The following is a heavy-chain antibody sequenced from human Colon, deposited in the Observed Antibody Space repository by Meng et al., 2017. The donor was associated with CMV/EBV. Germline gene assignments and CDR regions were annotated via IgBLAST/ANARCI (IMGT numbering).Heavy chain of an antibody. V-gene: IGHV4-30-4*08. D-gene: IGHD2-2*01. Sequence: SETLSLTCTVSGGSISSGDYYWSWIRQPPGKGLEWIGYIYYSGSTYYNPSLKSRVTISVDTSKNQFSLKLSSATAADTAVYYCVSQYQASFDYWGQGTLVTVSS. J-gene: IGHJ4*02. CDR2: IYYSGST. CDR3: VSQYQASFDY. CDR1: GGSISSGDYY.